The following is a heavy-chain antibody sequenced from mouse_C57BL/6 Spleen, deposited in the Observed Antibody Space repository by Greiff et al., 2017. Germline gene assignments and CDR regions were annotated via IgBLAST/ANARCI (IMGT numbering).Heavy chain of an antibody. J-gene: IGHJ4*01. D-gene: IGHD3-2*02. V-gene: IGHV1-80*01. Sequence: QVQLQQSGAELVKPGASVKISCKASGYAFSSYWMNWVKQRPGKGLEWIGQIYPGDGDTNYNGKFKGKATLTADKSSSTAYMQLSSLTSEDSAVYFCARRAAQRDMDYWGQGTSVTVSS. CDR3: ARRAAQRDMDY. CDR1: GYAFSSYW. CDR2: IYPGDGDT.